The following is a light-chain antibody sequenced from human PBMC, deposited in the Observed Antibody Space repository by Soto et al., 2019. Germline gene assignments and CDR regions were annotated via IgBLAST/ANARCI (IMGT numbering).Light chain of an antibody. J-gene: IGLJ1*01. Sequence: QSVLNQPASVSGSPGQSITLSCTGTSSDVGSYNLVSWYQQHPGKAPKLMIYEVSKRPSGVSNRFSGSKSGNTASLTISGLQAEHEADYYCCSYAGSSTYYVFGTGTKVTVL. V-gene: IGLV2-23*02. CDR2: EVS. CDR1: SSDVGSYNL. CDR3: CSYAGSSTYYV.